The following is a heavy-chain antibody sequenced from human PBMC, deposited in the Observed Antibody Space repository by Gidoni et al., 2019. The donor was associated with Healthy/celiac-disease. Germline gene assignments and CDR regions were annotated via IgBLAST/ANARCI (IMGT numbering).Heavy chain of an antibody. Sequence: QLQLQESGPGLVKPSETLSLTCTVSGGSISSSSYYWGWIRQPPGKGLEWIGSIYYSGSTYYNPSLKSRVTISVDTSKNQFSLKLSSVTAADTAVYYCARSTPGYSGYDVGVFDYWGQGTLVTVSS. CDR3: ARSTPGYSGYDVGVFDY. CDR1: GGSISSSSYY. J-gene: IGHJ4*02. V-gene: IGHV4-39*01. CDR2: IYYSGST. D-gene: IGHD5-12*01.